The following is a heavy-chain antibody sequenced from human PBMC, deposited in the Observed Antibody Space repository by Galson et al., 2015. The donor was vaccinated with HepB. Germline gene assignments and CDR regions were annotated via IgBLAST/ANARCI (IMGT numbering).Heavy chain of an antibody. V-gene: IGHV1-69*01. CDR3: ARRSMVRGVTYDY. CDR1: GGTFSSYA. D-gene: IGHD3-10*01. Sequence: CKASGGTFSSYAISWVRQAPGQGLEWMGGIIPILGTANYAQKFQGRVTITADESTSTAYMELSSLRSEDTAVYYCARRSMVRGVTYDYWGQGTLVTVSS. J-gene: IGHJ4*02. CDR2: IIPILGTA.